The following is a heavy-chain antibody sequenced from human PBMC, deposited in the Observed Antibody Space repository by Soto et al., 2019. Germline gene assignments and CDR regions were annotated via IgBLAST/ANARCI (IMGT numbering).Heavy chain of an antibody. D-gene: IGHD2-2*02. CDR2: IIPIFATA. CDR3: ATHEICHCISTSCYKGGYYYGMDV. V-gene: IGHV1-69*12. Sequence: QVQLVQSGAEVKKPGSSVKVSCKASGGTFSSYAISWVRQAPGQVLEWMGGIIPIFATADYAQKFQGRVTITAEESTSTAYMELSSLRSEVTAVYYWATHEICHCISTSCYKGGYYYGMDVWGQGTTVTVSS. CDR1: GGTFSSYA. J-gene: IGHJ6*02.